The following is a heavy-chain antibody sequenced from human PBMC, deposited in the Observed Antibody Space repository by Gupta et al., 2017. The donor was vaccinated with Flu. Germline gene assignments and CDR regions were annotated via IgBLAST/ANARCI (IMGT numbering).Heavy chain of an antibody. V-gene: IGHV4-34*01. D-gene: IGHD6-13*01. CDR1: GGSFSGYY. CDR3: ARAKGSSRARTAGMDV. Sequence: QVQLQQWGAGLLKPSETLSLTCAVYGGSFSGYYWSWIRQPPGKGLEWIWEINHSGSTNYNPSLKSRVTISVYTSKNQFSLKLSSVTAADTAVYYCARAKGSSRARTAGMDVWGQGTTVTVSS. J-gene: IGHJ6*02. CDR2: INHSGST.